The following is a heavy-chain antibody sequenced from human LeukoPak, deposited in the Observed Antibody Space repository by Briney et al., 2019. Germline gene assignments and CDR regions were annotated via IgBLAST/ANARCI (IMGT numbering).Heavy chain of an antibody. CDR1: GYIFTNYW. D-gene: IGHD6-19*01. CDR3: ARQEVGALAGTGGYFD. J-gene: IGHJ4*02. V-gene: IGHV5-51*01. CDR2: IYPGDSDT. Sequence: PGESLKISCKRSGYIFTNYWIAWVRQMPGKGLEWIGIIYPGDSDTRYSPSFQGHVTISADKSISTAYLQWSSLKASDTATYYCARQEVGALAGTGGYFDWGQGTLVTVSS.